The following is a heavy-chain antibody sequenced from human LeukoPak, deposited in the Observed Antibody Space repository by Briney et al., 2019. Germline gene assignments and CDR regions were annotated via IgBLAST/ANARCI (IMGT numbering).Heavy chain of an antibody. V-gene: IGHV1-18*01. D-gene: IGHD3-22*01. CDR2: ISAYNGNT. Sequence: ASVKVSCKASGYTFTSYGISWVRQAPGQGLEWMGWISAYNGNTNYAQKLQGRVTMTTDTSTSTAYMELRSLRSDDTAVYYCARDQETYYYDSSGYTLPPGGYWGQGTLVTVSS. CDR3: ARDQETYYYDSSGYTLPPGGY. J-gene: IGHJ4*02. CDR1: GYTFTSYG.